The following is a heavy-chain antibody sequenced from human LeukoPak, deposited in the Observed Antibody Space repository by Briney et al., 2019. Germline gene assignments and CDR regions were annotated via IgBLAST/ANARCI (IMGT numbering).Heavy chain of an antibody. Sequence: RGSLRLACAASGFKLSSYYMDWVRQGPGKGLVWVSRLKSDGSSTKYADPVQGRFTISRDDAKNTLYLQMTSVRVEDAAVYYCARTTMETQDFDRWGQGTLVTV. CDR3: ARTTMETQDFDR. V-gene: IGHV3-74*03. CDR1: GFKLSSYY. CDR2: LKSDGSST. D-gene: IGHD1-1*01. J-gene: IGHJ4*02.